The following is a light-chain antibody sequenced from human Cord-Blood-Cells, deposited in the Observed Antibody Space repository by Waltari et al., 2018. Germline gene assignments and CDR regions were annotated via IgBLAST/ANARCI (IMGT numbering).Light chain of an antibody. V-gene: IGKV4-1*01. CDR3: QQYYSTRT. J-gene: IGKJ1*01. Sequence: DIVMNQSPDSLAVSLGERATIICKSRQSVLYSANNKNYLAWYQQKPGQPPKLLIYWASTRESGVPDRFSGSGSGTDFTLTISSLQAEDVAVYYCQQYYSTRTFGQGTKVEIK. CDR2: WAS. CDR1: QSVLYSANNKNY.